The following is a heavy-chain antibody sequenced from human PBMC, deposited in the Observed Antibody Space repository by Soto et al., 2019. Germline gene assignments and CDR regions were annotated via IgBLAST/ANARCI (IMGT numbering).Heavy chain of an antibody. CDR3: ARGGPHSSGYYTPVDY. CDR1: GYSFTSYW. V-gene: IGHV5-51*01. CDR2: IYPGDSDT. J-gene: IGHJ4*02. Sequence: GESLTLSCKGSGYSFTSYWIGWVRQMPGKGLEWMGIIYPGDSDTRYSPSFQGQVTISADKSISTAYLQCSSLKASATAMYYCARGGPHSSGYYTPVDYWGQATLVTVSS. D-gene: IGHD3-22*01.